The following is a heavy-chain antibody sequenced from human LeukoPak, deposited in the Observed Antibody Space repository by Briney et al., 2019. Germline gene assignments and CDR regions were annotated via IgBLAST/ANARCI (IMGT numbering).Heavy chain of an antibody. CDR2: IIPIFGTA. J-gene: IGHJ6*03. CDR1: GGTFSSYA. D-gene: IGHD6-13*01. V-gene: IGHV1-69*13. CDR3: ARGRNMAAASTPMDV. Sequence: ASVKVSCKASGGTFSSYAISWVRQAPGQGLEWMGGIIPIFGTANYAQKFQGRVTITADESTSTAYMELSSLRAEDTAVYYCARGRNMAAASTPMDVWGKGTTVTISS.